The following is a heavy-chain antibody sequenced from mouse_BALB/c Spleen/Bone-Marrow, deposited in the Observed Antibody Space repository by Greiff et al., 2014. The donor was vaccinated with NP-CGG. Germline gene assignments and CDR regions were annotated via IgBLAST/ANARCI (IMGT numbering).Heavy chain of an antibody. D-gene: IGHD2-10*02. CDR1: GYTFTEYI. CDR3: ARHESYGNYLYFDV. V-gene: IGHV1-62-2*01. J-gene: IGHJ1*01. Sequence: QVQLQQPGAGPVKPGASVKLSCKASGYTFTEYIIHWVKQRSGQGLEWIGWFYPGSGSIKYNEKFKDKATLTADKSSSTVYMELSRLTSEDSAVYFCARHESYGNYLYFDVWGAGTTVTVSS. CDR2: FYPGSGSI.